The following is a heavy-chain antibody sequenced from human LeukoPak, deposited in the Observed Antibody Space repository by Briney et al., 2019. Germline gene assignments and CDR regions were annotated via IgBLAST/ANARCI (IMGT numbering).Heavy chain of an antibody. CDR2: IGTVTDT. D-gene: IGHD3-16*01. CDR1: GFNFKNYD. V-gene: IGHV3-13*01. Sequence: GGSLRLSCAASGFNFKNYDFHWVRQAAGKRLEWVSGIGTVTDTFYLDSVEGRFTISRENAKNSFYLQMNGLRAGDKAVYYCARGWGGHGRSWGALDSWGQGILVTVSS. CDR3: ARGWGGHGRSWGALDS. J-gene: IGHJ4*02.